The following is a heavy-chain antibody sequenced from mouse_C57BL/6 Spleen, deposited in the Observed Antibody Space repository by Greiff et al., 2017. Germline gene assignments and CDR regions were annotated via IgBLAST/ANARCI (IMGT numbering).Heavy chain of an antibody. CDR2: IGPGSGST. J-gene: IGHJ4*01. V-gene: IGHV1-77*01. CDR3: ASYYGNWDARDY. Sequence: QVQLQQSGAELVKPGASVKISCKASGYTFTDYYLNWVKQRPGQGLAWIGKIGPGSGSTYYNEKFKGKATLTADKSSSTAYRQLSSLTSEDSAVYFCASYYGNWDARDYWGQGTSVTVSS. D-gene: IGHD2-1*01. CDR1: GYTFTDYY.